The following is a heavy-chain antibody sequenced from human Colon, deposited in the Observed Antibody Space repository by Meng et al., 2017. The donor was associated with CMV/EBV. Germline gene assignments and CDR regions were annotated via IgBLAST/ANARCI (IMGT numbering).Heavy chain of an antibody. CDR1: TFTSYA. J-gene: IGHJ4*02. CDR3: AKDGRSYDGSTHVYYFDS. V-gene: IGHV3-23*01. D-gene: IGHD3-22*01. CDR2: IISSGGQT. Sequence: TFTSYAMGWVRPAPGKGLVWVSAIISSGGQTYYADSMKGRFTISRDNSKNTVYLQMNSLRVEETALYYCAKDGRSYDGSTHVYYFDSWGQGTLVTVSS.